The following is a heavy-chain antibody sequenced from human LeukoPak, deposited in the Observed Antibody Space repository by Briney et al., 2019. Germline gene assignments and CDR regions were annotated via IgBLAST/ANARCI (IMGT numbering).Heavy chain of an antibody. CDR3: TTLNSPGMVYAIPLDY. D-gene: IGHD2-8*01. CDR1: GFTFSGSA. V-gene: IGHV3-73*01. Sequence: GGSLRLSCAASGFTFSGSAMHWVRQASGKGLEWVGRIRSKASSYATAYAASVKGRFTISGDDSKNTLYLQMNSLKTEDTAVYYCTTLNSPGMVYAIPLDYWGQGTLVTVSS. CDR2: IRSKASSYAT. J-gene: IGHJ4*02.